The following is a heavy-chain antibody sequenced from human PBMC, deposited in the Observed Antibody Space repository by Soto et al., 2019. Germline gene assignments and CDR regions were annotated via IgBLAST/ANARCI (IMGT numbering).Heavy chain of an antibody. CDR1: GFNFSDYY. CDR2: ILSLESHK. V-gene: IGHV3-11*01. Sequence: PGGSVRLSCSGSGFNFSDYYMNWIRQTPVKGLEWVSSILSLESHKYYAASVMGRFSISRDNAKKSLFLQMNNLRAEDTGIYFCATGLKDASNRPSFDSWGPGTPVTVSS. J-gene: IGHJ4*02. D-gene: IGHD3-16*01. CDR3: ATGLKDASNRPSFDS.